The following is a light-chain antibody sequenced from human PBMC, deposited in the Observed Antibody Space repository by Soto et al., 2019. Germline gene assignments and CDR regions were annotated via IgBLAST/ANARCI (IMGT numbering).Light chain of an antibody. CDR3: SSYTTSNTLV. CDR1: SSDVGAYTY. J-gene: IGLJ7*01. CDR2: EVS. V-gene: IGLV2-14*01. Sequence: QSALTQPASVSGSPGQSITISCTGTSSDVGAYTYVSWYQQHPGKAPKLMIFEVSDRPSGVSNRFSGSKSGNTASLTISGLQAEDEADSYCSSYTTSNTLVFGGGTQLTVL.